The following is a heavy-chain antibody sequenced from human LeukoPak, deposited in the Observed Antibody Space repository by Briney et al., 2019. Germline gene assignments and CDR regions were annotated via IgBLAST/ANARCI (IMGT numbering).Heavy chain of an antibody. J-gene: IGHJ4*02. CDR2: ISSSSSYI. D-gene: IGHD2-15*01. CDR1: VFTFSSYS. V-gene: IGHV3-21*04. Sequence: GGSLRLSCAASVFTFSSYSMNWVRQAPGKGLEWVSSISSSSSYIYYADSVKGRFTISRDNAKNSLYLQMNSLRAEDTALYYCARDLTYCSGGSCYGEFDYWGQGTLVTVSS. CDR3: ARDLTYCSGGSCYGEFDY.